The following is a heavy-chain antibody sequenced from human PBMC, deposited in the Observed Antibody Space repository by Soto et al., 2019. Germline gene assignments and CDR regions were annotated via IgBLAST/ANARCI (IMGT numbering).Heavy chain of an antibody. Sequence: SETLSLTCSVSGGSTSSYYWSWIRQPPGKGLEWIGYIHYSGSTNYNPSLKSRVTISVDTSKNQFSLKLSSVTAADTAVYYCARSYGTSFDYWGQGTLVTASS. J-gene: IGHJ4*02. V-gene: IGHV4-59*01. CDR2: IHYSGST. CDR1: GGSTSSYY. CDR3: ARSYGTSFDY. D-gene: IGHD3-10*01.